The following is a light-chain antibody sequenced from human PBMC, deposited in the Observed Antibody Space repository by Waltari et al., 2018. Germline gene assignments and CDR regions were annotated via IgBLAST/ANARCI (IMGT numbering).Light chain of an antibody. Sequence: SSELTQVPAVSVALGQTVRITCQGDSLRSYYATWYQQKPRQAPLLVIYGRNNRTSGIPDRFSGSSSGSTASVTITGAQAEDEADYYCNSRDSGGDHRVLFGGGTKLTVL. CDR3: NSRDSGGDHRVL. CDR1: SLRSYY. CDR2: GRN. V-gene: IGLV3-19*01. J-gene: IGLJ2*01.